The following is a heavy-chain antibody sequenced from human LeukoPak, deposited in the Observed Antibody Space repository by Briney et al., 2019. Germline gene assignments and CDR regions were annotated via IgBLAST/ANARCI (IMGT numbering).Heavy chain of an antibody. CDR1: GYSISSGYY. Sequence: SETLSLTCAVSGYSISSGYYWGWIRQPPGKALEWIGSIYHSGTTYYNPSLKSRVTISVDTSKNQFSLKLSSVTAADTAVYYCARVARAVVGASRPYYFDYWGQGTLVTVSS. V-gene: IGHV4-38-2*01. D-gene: IGHD1-26*01. CDR2: IYHSGTT. CDR3: ARVARAVVGASRPYYFDY. J-gene: IGHJ4*02.